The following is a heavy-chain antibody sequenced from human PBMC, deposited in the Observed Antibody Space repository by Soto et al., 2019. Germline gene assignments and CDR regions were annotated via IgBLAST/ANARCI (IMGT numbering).Heavy chain of an antibody. CDR1: GFTFDDFA. Sequence: EVQLVESGGGLGQPGTSLRLSCAASGFTFDDFAMHWVRQAPGKGLEWVAGIKWNSRSIDYADSVKGRFIISRDNAKKSIYLQLNNLRTEDTAFYYCAKDRRAMNWYCDLWGRGTLVVVSS. V-gene: IGHV3-9*01. J-gene: IGHJ2*01. CDR2: IKWNSRSI. CDR3: AKDRRAMNWYCDL.